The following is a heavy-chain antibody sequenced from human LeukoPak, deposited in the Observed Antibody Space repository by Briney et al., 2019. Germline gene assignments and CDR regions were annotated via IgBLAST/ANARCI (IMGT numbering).Heavy chain of an antibody. J-gene: IGHJ4*02. CDR2: ISGSGGST. V-gene: IGHV3-23*01. Sequence: GGSLRLSCAASGFTFSSYAMSWVRQAPGKGLEWVSAISGSGGSTYYADSVKGRFTISRDNSKNTLYLQMNSLRAEDTAAYYCSKNTMVRGTITPDYWGQGTLVTVSS. CDR1: GFTFSSYA. CDR3: SKNTMVRGTITPDY. D-gene: IGHD3-10*01.